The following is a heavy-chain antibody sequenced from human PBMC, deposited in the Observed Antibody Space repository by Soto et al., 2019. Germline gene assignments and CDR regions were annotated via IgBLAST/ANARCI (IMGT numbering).Heavy chain of an antibody. Sequence: SLRLSCAASGFTFSSYGMHWVRQAPGKGLEWVAVISYDGSNKYYADSVKGRFTISRDNSKNTLYLQMNSLRAEDTAVYYCAREYSSSPIPSFYYYGMDVWGQGTTVTVSS. J-gene: IGHJ6*02. CDR2: ISYDGSNK. V-gene: IGHV3-30*03. CDR1: GFTFSSYG. D-gene: IGHD6-6*01. CDR3: AREYSSSPIPSFYYYGMDV.